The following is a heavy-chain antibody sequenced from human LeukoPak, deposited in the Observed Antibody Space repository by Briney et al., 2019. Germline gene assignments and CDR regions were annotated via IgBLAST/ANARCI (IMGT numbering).Heavy chain of an antibody. CDR1: GGSISSYY. V-gene: IGHV4-59*01. D-gene: IGHD3-10*01. CDR2: IYYSGST. J-gene: IGHJ6*04. CDR3: ARDRPGFSGYYYGMDV. Sequence: SQTLSLTCTVSGGSISSYYWSWIRQPPGKGLEWIGYIYYSGSTNYNPSLKSRVTISVDTSKNQFSLKLSSVTAADTAVYYCARDRPGFSGYYYGMDVWGKGTTVTVSS.